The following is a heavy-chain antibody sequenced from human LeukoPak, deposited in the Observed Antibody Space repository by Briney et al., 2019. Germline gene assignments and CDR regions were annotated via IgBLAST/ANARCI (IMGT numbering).Heavy chain of an antibody. Sequence: PSETPSLTCAVYGGSFSGYYWSWIRQPPGKGLEWIGEINHSGSTNYNPSLKSRVTISVDTSKNQFSLKLSSVTAADTAVYYCARSTLGYCSSTGCQNWFDPWGQGTLVTVSS. V-gene: IGHV4-34*01. CDR1: GGSFSGYY. J-gene: IGHJ5*02. CDR2: INHSGST. CDR3: ARSTLGYCSSTGCQNWFDP. D-gene: IGHD2-2*01.